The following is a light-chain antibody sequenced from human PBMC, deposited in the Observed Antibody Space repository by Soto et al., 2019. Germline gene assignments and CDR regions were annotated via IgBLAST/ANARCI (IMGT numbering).Light chain of an antibody. CDR1: QSVSNNY. V-gene: IGKV3-20*01. J-gene: IGKJ2*01. CDR2: GSS. CDR3: QQYGSAPPYT. Sequence: EVVLTQSPGTLSLSPGERATLSCRASQSVSNNYLAWYQQKPGQSPKLLIFGSSDRATGIPDRFSGSGSGTDFTLTISSLEPEVISVYYCQQYGSAPPYTFGQGTKLEIK.